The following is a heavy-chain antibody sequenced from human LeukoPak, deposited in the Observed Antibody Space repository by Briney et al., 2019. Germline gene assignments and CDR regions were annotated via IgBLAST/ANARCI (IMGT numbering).Heavy chain of an antibody. CDR1: GFSFSTYG. J-gene: IGHJ4*02. CDR2: ISGSGGST. CDR3: AKAYSSSWYLFDY. D-gene: IGHD6-13*01. V-gene: IGHV3-23*01. Sequence: GGSLRLSCAASGFSFSTYGMSWVRQAPGKGLEWVSTISGSGGSTYYADSVKGRFTISRDNSKNTLSLQMNSLRAEDTAVYYCAKAYSSSWYLFDYWGQGTLVIVSS.